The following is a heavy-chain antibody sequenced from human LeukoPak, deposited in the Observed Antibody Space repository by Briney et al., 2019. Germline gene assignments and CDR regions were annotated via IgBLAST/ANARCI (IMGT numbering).Heavy chain of an antibody. D-gene: IGHD4-11*01. CDR2: IRSKAFAGTT. Sequence: GGSLRLSCRASGFTVGDYAMTWVRQAPGKGLEWLGFIRSKAFAGTTEYAASVKGRFTISRDDSISIAYLQMNSLQTEDTAVYYCSRAPYNNYVNLDYGGEGTLVTVSS. V-gene: IGHV3-49*04. CDR3: SRAPYNNYVNLDY. J-gene: IGHJ4*02. CDR1: GFTVGDYA.